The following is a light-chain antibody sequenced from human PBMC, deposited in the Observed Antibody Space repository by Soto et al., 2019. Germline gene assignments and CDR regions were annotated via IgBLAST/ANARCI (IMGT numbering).Light chain of an antibody. J-gene: IGKJ1*01. CDR1: QNVSSSY. Sequence: EIVLTQSPGTLSLSPGERATLSCRASQNVSSSYFAWYQQKPGQAPRLLIYGASSRATGIPDRFSGSGSGTDFTLTISRLEPEDLAVYYCHQYDESPWTFGQGTKVEMK. CDR2: GAS. V-gene: IGKV3-20*01. CDR3: HQYDESPWT.